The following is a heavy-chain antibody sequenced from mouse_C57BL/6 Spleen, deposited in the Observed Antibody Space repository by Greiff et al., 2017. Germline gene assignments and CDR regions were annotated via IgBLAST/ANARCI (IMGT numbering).Heavy chain of an antibody. J-gene: IGHJ3*01. V-gene: IGHV1-15*01. CDR1: GYTFTDYE. D-gene: IGHD2-4*01. CDR3: TRSRERYDYDEWFAY. CDR2: IDPETGGT. Sequence: QVQLKQSGAELVRPGASVTLSCKASGYTFTDYEMHWVKQTPVHGLEWIGAIDPETGGTSYNQKFKGKAILTADKSSSTAYMELRSLTSEDSAVYYCTRSRERYDYDEWFAYWGQGTLVTVSA.